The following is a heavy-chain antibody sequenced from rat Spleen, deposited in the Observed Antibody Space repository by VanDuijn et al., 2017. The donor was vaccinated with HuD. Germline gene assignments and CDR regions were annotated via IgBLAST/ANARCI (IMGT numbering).Heavy chain of an antibody. CDR3: TRPPYNNHFDY. CDR1: GFTFNSYD. D-gene: IGHD1-10*01. CDR2: ISPSGGFT. V-gene: IGHV5S13*01. J-gene: IGHJ2*01. Sequence: EVQLVESGGGLVQPGGSLKLSCAVSGFTFNSYDMAWVRQAPTKGLEWVASISPSGGFTYYRDSVKGRFTISRDNAKNTLYLQMNSLRSEDTATYYCTRPPYNNHFDYWGQGVMVTVSS.